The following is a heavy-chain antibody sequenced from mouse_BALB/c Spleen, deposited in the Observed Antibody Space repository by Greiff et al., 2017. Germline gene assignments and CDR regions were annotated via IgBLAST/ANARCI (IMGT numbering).Heavy chain of an antibody. CDR1: GFTFSSYA. CDR2: ISSGGSYT. CDR3: ASVYGSSYDYFDY. Sequence: EVQRVESGGGLVKPGGSLKLSCAASGFTFSSYAMSWVRQTPEKRLEWVATISSGGSYTYYPDSVKGRFTISRDNAKNTLYLQMSSLRSEDTAMYYCASVYGSSYDYFDYWGQGTTLTVSS. V-gene: IGHV5-9-3*01. D-gene: IGHD1-1*01. J-gene: IGHJ2*01.